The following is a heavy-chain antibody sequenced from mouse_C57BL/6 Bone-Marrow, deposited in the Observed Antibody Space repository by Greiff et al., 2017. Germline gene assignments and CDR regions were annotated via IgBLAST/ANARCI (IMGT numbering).Heavy chain of an antibody. CDR3: ARSLLLFAY. CDR1: GYTFTSYG. J-gene: IGHJ3*01. Sequence: QVQLQQSGAELARPGASVKLSCKASGYTFTSYGISWVKQRTGQGLEWIGEIYPRSGNTYYNEKFKGKATLTAEQSSSTAYMELRSLTSEDSAVYFCARSLLLFAYWGQGTLVTVSA. D-gene: IGHD1-1*01. V-gene: IGHV1-81*01. CDR2: IYPRSGNT.